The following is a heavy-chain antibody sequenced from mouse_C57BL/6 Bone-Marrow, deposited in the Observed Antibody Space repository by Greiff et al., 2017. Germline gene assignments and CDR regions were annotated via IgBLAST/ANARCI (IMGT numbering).Heavy chain of an antibody. V-gene: IGHV3-3*01. CDR3: ARDFPYYYGSSFYYAMDY. CDR1: GFSINSDCY. CDR2: TFYSGIT. Sequence: EVKLMESGPSLVRPSQTLSLTCTVTGFSINSDCYWIWIRQFPGNKLEYIGYTFYSGITYYNPSLESRTYITRDTSKNQFSLKLSSVTTEDTATYYCARDFPYYYGSSFYYAMDYWGQGTSVTVSS. D-gene: IGHD1-1*01. J-gene: IGHJ4*01.